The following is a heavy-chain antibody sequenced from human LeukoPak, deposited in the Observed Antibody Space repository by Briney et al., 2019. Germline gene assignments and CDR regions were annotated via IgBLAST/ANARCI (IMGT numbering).Heavy chain of an antibody. CDR3: ARDKAVTTEVTQHFQH. Sequence: ASVKVSCKASGGTFSSYAISWVRQAPGQGLEWMGWISAYNGYTDYAQKFQFRVTMTTDTSTSTAYMELRSLGSDDTAVYYCARDKAVTTEVTQHFQHWGQGTLVTVSS. D-gene: IGHD4-23*01. CDR1: GGTFSSYA. CDR2: ISAYNGYT. J-gene: IGHJ1*01. V-gene: IGHV1-18*01.